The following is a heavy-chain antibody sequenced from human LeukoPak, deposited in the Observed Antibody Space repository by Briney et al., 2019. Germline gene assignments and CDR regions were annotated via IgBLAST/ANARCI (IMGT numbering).Heavy chain of an antibody. CDR2: IIPLTGVV. Sequence: GASVKGSCKTSADIFSSYAINWVRQAPGQGLEWMGSIIPLTGVVNYGQKLQTRVTISADKSTSTAYMEVSSLRFEDTAVYFCARERRCSAGSCYAADLDSWGQGTLVTVSS. D-gene: IGHD2-15*01. CDR3: ARERRCSAGSCYAADLDS. V-gene: IGHV1-69*04. J-gene: IGHJ4*02. CDR1: ADIFSSYA.